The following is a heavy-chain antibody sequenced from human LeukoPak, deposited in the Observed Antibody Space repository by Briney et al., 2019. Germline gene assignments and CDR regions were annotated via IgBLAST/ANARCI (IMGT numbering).Heavy chain of an antibody. V-gene: IGHV3-74*01. Sequence: GGSLRLSCAASGFTFTTYWMHWVRQAPGKGLVWVSRINSDGSSTTYADSVKGRFTISRDNAKNTPYLQMNSLRAEDTAMYYCARVFSGWYFYFDSWGQGTLVTVSS. J-gene: IGHJ4*02. CDR1: GFTFTTYW. CDR3: ARVFSGWYFYFDS. CDR2: INSDGSST. D-gene: IGHD6-19*01.